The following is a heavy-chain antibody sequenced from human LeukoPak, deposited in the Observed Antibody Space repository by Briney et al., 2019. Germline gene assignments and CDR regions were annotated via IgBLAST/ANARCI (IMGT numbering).Heavy chain of an antibody. J-gene: IGHJ4*02. CDR1: GFTYSSYS. CDR2: ISSSSSYI. V-gene: IGHV3-21*04. CDR3: ARDQNNWNEKDY. Sequence: GGSLRLSCAASGFTYSSYSMNWVRQDPGKGLEWVSSISSSSSYIYYADSVKGRFTISRDNAKNSLYLQMNSLRAEDTAVYYCARDQNNWNEKDYWGQGTLVTVSS. D-gene: IGHD1-1*01.